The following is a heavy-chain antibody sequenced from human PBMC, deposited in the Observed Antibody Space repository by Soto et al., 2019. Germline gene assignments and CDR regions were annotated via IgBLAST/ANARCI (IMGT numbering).Heavy chain of an antibody. CDR1: GFTFSSYS. D-gene: IGHD4-17*01. CDR3: AREGPYGDYYSFDI. V-gene: IGHV3-48*02. CDR2: ISSSSSTI. Sequence: EVQLVESGGGLVQPGGSLRLSCAASGFTFSSYSMNWVRQAPGKGLEWVSYISSSSSTIYYADSVKGRFTISRDNAKNSLYLQMNSLRDEDTAVYYCAREGPYGDYYSFDIWGQGTMVTVSS. J-gene: IGHJ3*02.